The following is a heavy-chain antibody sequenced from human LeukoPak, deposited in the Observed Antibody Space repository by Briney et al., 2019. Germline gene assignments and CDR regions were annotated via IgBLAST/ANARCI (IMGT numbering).Heavy chain of an antibody. CDR2: INPNTGGT. J-gene: IGHJ4*02. CDR3: ARDRGRGYDYNSGDFDY. D-gene: IGHD3-22*01. CDR1: GYTFNAYY. Sequence: ASVKVSCKASGYTFNAYYIHWVGQVPGQSLEWMGWINPNTGGTNYAQTFRARVTMTRDTSISAAYMEVSSLRSDDAGVYSCARDRGRGYDYNSGDFDYWGQGTLVTVSS. V-gene: IGHV1-2*02.